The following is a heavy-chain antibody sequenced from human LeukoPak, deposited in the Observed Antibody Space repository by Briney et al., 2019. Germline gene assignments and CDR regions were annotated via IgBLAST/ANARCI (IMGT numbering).Heavy chain of an antibody. CDR1: GFTFSSYA. CDR3: ARAGSGRSPDWFDP. D-gene: IGHD1-26*01. Sequence: GGSLRLSCAASGFTFSSYAMSWVRQAPGKGLEWVSYISSSGSTIYYADSVKGRFTISRDNAKNSLYLQMNSLRAEDTAVYYCARAGSGRSPDWFDPWGQGTLVTVSS. V-gene: IGHV3-48*03. J-gene: IGHJ5*02. CDR2: ISSSGSTI.